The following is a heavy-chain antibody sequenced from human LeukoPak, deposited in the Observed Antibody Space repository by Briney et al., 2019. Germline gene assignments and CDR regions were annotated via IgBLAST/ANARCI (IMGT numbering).Heavy chain of an antibody. CDR3: ARDREELWSYGTFDY. CDR2: IIPILGIA. CDR1: GGTFSSYT. J-gene: IGHJ4*02. V-gene: IGHV1-69*04. D-gene: IGHD5-18*01. Sequence: VASVKVSCKASGGTFSSYTISWVRQAPGQGLEWMGRIIPILGIANYAQKFQGRVTITADKSTSTAYMGLSSLRSEDTSVYYCARDREELWSYGTFDYWGQGTLVTVSS.